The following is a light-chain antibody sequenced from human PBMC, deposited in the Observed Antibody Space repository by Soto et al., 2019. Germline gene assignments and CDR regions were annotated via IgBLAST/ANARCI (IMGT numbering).Light chain of an antibody. Sequence: IEVTQSPSSLAASLGDSVTITWRASQTIGPYVNGYRQQSGAAPELLIYDASTLQSGVPSRFRGGASGTDFTLTSSSLQLDDFATYYCQQSYNTPLTFGQGTKVDIK. J-gene: IGKJ1*01. CDR2: DAS. V-gene: IGKV1-39*01. CDR3: QQSYNTPLT. CDR1: QTIGPY.